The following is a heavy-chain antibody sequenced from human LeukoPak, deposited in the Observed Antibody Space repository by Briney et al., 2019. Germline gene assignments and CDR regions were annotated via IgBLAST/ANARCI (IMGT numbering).Heavy chain of an antibody. V-gene: IGHV3-7*01. CDR2: IKQVGSEK. J-gene: IGHJ5*02. D-gene: IGHD6-19*01. CDR3: ARYSSGWYDRGFDP. Sequence: GRSLRLSCAASGFTFSSYWMSWVRQAPGKGLGWVANIKQVGSEKYYVDSVKGRFTISRDNAKNSLYLQMNSLRAEDTAVYYCARYSSGWYDRGFDPWGQGTLVTVSS. CDR1: GFTFSSYW.